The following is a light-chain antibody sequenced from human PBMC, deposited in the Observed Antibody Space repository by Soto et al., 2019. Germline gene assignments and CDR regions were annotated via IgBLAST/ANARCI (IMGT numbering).Light chain of an antibody. CDR2: GTS. CDR1: QSGTTSS. CDR3: QHYGSTPPDT. Sequence: EIVVTQSPGTLSLSLGERATLSCRASQSGTTSSVAWYQQKPGQAPRLLIFGTSNRASGIPDRFSGSGSGTDFSLIISRLEPEDFAVYYCQHYGSTPPDTFGQGTKVEIK. V-gene: IGKV3-20*01. J-gene: IGKJ2*01.